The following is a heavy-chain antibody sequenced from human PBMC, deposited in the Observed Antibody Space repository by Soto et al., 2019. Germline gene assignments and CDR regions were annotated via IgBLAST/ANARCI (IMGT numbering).Heavy chain of an antibody. CDR2: ISSSSSTI. J-gene: IGHJ1*01. CDR3: ARDLTYPYQH. Sequence: PWWSLRLSCSASVFTFSSYSMNWVRQAPGKGLEWVSYISSSSSTIYYADSVKGRFTISRDNAKNSLYLQMNSLRDEDTAVYYCARDLTYPYQHWGQGTLVTVSS. V-gene: IGHV3-48*02. CDR1: VFTFSSYS.